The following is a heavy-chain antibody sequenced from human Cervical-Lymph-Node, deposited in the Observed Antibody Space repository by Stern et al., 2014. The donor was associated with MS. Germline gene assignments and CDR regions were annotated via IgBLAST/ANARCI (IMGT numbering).Heavy chain of an antibody. CDR2: INPSGGST. CDR3: ARGVEYSNGSGY. J-gene: IGHJ4*02. V-gene: IGHV1-46*03. CDR1: GYTFTSYY. Sequence: QVQLGQSGAEVKKPGASVKVSCKASGYTFTSYYMHWVRQAPGQGLEWMGIINPSGGSTSYAQKFQGRVTMTKETSTSTVLMGPSSLRSEDTAVYYCARGVEYSNGSGYWGQGTLVTVSS. D-gene: IGHD6-19*01.